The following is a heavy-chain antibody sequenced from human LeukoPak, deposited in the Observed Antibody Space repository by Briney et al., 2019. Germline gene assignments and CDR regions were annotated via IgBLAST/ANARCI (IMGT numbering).Heavy chain of an antibody. J-gene: IGHJ3*01. CDR1: GFTFSTYA. V-gene: IGHV3-23*01. CDR2: IGDGSSSV. Sequence: GGSLRLSCAASGFTFSTYAMSWVRQAPGKGLLWVSAIGDGSSSVYYADSVKGRFTISRDNSKNMLHLQMNSLRAEDTAVYYCAKDLLTGVRRVANDAFDVWGQGTMVTVSS. CDR3: AKDLLTGVRRVANDAFDV. D-gene: IGHD7-27*01.